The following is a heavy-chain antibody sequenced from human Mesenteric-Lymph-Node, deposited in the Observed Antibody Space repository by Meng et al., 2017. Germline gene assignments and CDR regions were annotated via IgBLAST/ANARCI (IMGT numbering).Heavy chain of an antibody. J-gene: IGHJ4*02. Sequence: ASVKVSCKASGYTFTGYYMHWVRQAPGQGLEWMGWINPNSGGTNYAQKFQGRVTMTRDTSISTAYMELSRLRSDDTAVYYCARDNYYGSGSYSDYWGQGTLVTVSS. CDR1: GYTFTGYY. D-gene: IGHD3-10*01. V-gene: IGHV1-2*02. CDR3: ARDNYYGSGSYSDY. CDR2: INPNSGGT.